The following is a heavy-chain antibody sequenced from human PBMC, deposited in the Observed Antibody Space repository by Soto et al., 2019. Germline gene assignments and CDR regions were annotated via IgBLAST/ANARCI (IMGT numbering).Heavy chain of an antibody. CDR2: IYHSGST. CDR1: GGSISSSNW. Sequence: QVQLQESGPGLVKPSGTLSLTCAVSGGSISSSNWWSWVRQPPGKGLEWIGEIYHSGSTNYNPSLKSRFTISVDTSKNQFSLKLSFVTAADTAVYYCARSNWNSSFNWFDPWGQGTLVTVSS. D-gene: IGHD1-7*01. J-gene: IGHJ5*02. V-gene: IGHV4-4*02. CDR3: ARSNWNSSFNWFDP.